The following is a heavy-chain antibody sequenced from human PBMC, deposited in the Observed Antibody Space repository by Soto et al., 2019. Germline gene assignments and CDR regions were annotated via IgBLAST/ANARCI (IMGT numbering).Heavy chain of an antibody. J-gene: IGHJ5*02. Sequence: SETLSLTCFVSGYSITAGGYYWSWIRHQPGKGLEWIGSFYSSGSIIYNPSLRSRVSISGDTSSNQFSMSLTSVTAADTARYDCARMYSSGSGWFYPWGQGTLVTVSS. CDR2: FYSSGSI. CDR1: GYSITAGGYY. V-gene: IGHV4-31*03. CDR3: ARMYSSGSGWFYP. D-gene: IGHD6-19*01.